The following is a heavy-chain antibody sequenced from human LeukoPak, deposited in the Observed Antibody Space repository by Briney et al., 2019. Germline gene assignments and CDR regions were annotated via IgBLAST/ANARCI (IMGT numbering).Heavy chain of an antibody. Sequence: GGSLRLSCAASGFTVSSNYMSWVRQAPGKGLEWVSVIYSGGSTYYADSVKGRFTISRDNSKNTLYLQMNSLRAEDTAVYYCARVELSYHYYGMDVWGQGTTVTVSS. CDR3: ARVELSYHYYGMDV. CDR1: GFTVSSNY. D-gene: IGHD1-7*01. V-gene: IGHV3-66*01. J-gene: IGHJ6*02. CDR2: IYSGGST.